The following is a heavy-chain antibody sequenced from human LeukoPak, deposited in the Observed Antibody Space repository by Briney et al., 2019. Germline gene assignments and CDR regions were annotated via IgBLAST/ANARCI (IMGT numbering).Heavy chain of an antibody. J-gene: IGHJ4*02. Sequence: GGSLRLSCAASGFAFSSYAMTWVRQAPGKGLEWVSAITGGGGRTYYADSVEGRFTISRDNSKNTLYLQMNTLRAEDTAIYYCAKGSSGSRPYYFDYWGQGTLVTVSS. CDR1: GFAFSSYA. CDR3: AKGSSGSRPYYFDY. D-gene: IGHD3-22*01. CDR2: ITGGGGRT. V-gene: IGHV3-23*01.